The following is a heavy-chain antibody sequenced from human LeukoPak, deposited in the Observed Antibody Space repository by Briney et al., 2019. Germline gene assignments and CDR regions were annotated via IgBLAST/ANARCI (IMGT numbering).Heavy chain of an antibody. J-gene: IGHJ5*02. V-gene: IGHV3-43D*03. CDR3: ARDRSGIAFT. CDR2: VSWDGGST. Sequence: GGSLRLSCAASGFDFDDFAMHWVRQAPGKGLEWISLVSWDGGSTYYSYSVKGRFTISRDNAKNSLYLQMNSLRAEDTAVYYCARDRSGIAFTWGQGTLVTVSS. D-gene: IGHD6-13*01. CDR1: GFDFDDFA.